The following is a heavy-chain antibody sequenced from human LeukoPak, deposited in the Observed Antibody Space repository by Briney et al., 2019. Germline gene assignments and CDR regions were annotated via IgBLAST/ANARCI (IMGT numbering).Heavy chain of an antibody. V-gene: IGHV1-69*04. J-gene: IGHJ4*02. D-gene: IGHD3-22*01. CDR3: ARGDNLDSFGRL. CDR1: GGTFSSYA. CDR2: IIPILGIA. Sequence: SVKASCKASGGTFSSYAISWVRQAPGQGLEWMGRIIPILGIANYAQKFQGRVTITADKSTSTAYMELSSLRSEDTAVYYCARGDNLDSFGRLWGQGTLVTVSS.